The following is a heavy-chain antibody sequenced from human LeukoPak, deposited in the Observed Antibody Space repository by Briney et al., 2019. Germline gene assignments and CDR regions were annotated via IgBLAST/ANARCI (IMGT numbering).Heavy chain of an antibody. CDR2: IYYSGST. J-gene: IGHJ4*02. D-gene: IGHD4-17*01. V-gene: IGHV4-59*08. Sequence: SETLSLTCSVSGGSMNSYYWSWIRQSPGKGLEWIGYIYYSGSTNYNPSLKSRVTISVDTSKNQFSLKLSSVTAADTAVYYCTRRADYGDSGIDYWGQGTLVTVSS. CDR1: GGSMNSYY. CDR3: TRRADYGDSGIDY.